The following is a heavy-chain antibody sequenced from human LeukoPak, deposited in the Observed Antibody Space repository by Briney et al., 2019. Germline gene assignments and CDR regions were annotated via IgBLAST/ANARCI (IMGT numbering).Heavy chain of an antibody. CDR2: IYQSGST. J-gene: IGHJ5*02. V-gene: IGHV4-4*02. D-gene: IGHD2/OR15-2a*01. Sequence: PSGTLSLTCAVSAGSSRSSNWWGWVRPPPGKGLEWIGEIYQSGSTNYNPSLKSRVTISMDKSENQFSLKLTSVTAADTAVYYCVRYKREAEDCTSTVCNSWFDPWGQGTLVTVSS. CDR3: VRYKREAEDCTSTVCNSWFDP. CDR1: AGSSRSSNW.